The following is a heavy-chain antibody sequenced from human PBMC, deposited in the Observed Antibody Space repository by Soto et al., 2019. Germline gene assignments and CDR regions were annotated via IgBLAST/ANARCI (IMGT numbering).Heavy chain of an antibody. V-gene: IGHV1-18*01. D-gene: IGHD6-13*01. Sequence: QVQLVQSGAEVKKPGASVKVSCKASGYTFTTYGISWVRQAPGQGLEGMGWISAYSGSTKFAQKLQGRVTMTTDTSTTTAYMELRSLTSADTAVYYCARDFTKSSSWPYYFDYWGQGTLVTVSS. CDR1: GYTFTTYG. CDR2: ISAYSGST. CDR3: ARDFTKSSSWPYYFDY. J-gene: IGHJ4*02.